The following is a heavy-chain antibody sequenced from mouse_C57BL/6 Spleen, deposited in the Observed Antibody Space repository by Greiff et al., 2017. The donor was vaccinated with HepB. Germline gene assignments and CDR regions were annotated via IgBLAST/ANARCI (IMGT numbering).Heavy chain of an antibody. Sequence: EVHLVESGGGLVKPGGSLKLSCAASGFTFSDYGMHWVRQAPEKGLEWVAYISSGSSTIYYADTVKGRFTISRDNAKNTLFLQMTSLRSEDTAMYYCARTNWDVKDFDYWGQGTTLTVSS. CDR1: GFTFSDYG. V-gene: IGHV5-17*01. CDR3: ARTNWDVKDFDY. J-gene: IGHJ2*01. D-gene: IGHD4-1*02. CDR2: ISSGSSTI.